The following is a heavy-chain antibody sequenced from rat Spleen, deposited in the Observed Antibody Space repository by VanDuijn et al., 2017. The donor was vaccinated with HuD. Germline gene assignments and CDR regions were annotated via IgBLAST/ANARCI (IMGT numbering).Heavy chain of an antibody. Sequence: EVQLVESDGGLVQPGRSLKFSCAASGFTFSDYAMAWVRQAPKKGLEWVATIIYDGSSTYYRDSVKGRFTISRDNAKSTLYLQMDSLRSEDTATYYCARHGLMYTTDYYPTDYYVMDAWGQGASVTVSS. CDR1: GFTFSDYA. D-gene: IGHD1-6*01. CDR3: ARHGLMYTTDYYPTDYYVMDA. J-gene: IGHJ4*01. CDR2: IIYDGSST. V-gene: IGHV5-17*01.